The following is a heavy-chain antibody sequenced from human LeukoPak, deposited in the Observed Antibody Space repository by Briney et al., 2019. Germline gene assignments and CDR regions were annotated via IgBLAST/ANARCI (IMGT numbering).Heavy chain of an antibody. V-gene: IGHV3-74*01. D-gene: IGHD7-27*01. Sequence: PGGSLRLSCAASGFTFGNYWMHWVRQVPGKGLVWVSRINSDGSSTSYADSVKGRFTISRDNAKNTLYLQMNSLRAEDTAVYYCAREPGSNWGSSGAFDFWGQGTMVTVSS. CDR2: INSDGSST. J-gene: IGHJ3*01. CDR1: GFTFGNYW. CDR3: AREPGSNWGSSGAFDF.